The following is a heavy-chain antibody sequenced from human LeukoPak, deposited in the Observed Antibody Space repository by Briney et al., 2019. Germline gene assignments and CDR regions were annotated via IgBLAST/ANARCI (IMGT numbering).Heavy chain of an antibody. CDR1: GYTFTGYY. CDR3: ARDSSGSNNWFDP. J-gene: IGHJ5*02. D-gene: IGHD3-22*01. CDR2: INPNSGGT. V-gene: IGHV1-2*02. Sequence: ASVKVSCKASGYTFTGYYMHWVRQAPGQGLEWMGWINPNSGGTNYAQKFQGRVTMTRDTSISTAYMELSMLRSDDTAVYYCARDSSGSNNWFDPWGQGTLVTVSS.